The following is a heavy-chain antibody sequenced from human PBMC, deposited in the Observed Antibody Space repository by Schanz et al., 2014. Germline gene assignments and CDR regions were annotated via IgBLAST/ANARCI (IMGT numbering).Heavy chain of an antibody. J-gene: IGHJ4*02. CDR3: ARLYCSTPGCYVSPNGFAKDY. V-gene: IGHV4-34*01. D-gene: IGHD2-2*01. Sequence: QVQLQQWGAGLLKPSETLSLTCAVSGGSFSGYYWSWIRQPPDTGLEWIGEINQSGDTNYNPSLKLRVPFSFDPSNTQFSLKLSSVTAADTAVYYCARLYCSTPGCYVSPNGFAKDYWGQGTLVTVSS. CDR1: GGSFSGYY. CDR2: INQSGDT.